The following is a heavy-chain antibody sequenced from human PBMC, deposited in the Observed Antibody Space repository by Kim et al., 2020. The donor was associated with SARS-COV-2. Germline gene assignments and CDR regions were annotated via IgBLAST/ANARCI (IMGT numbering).Heavy chain of an antibody. D-gene: IGHD6-13*01. V-gene: IGHV3-30*04. CDR2: ISYDGSNK. J-gene: IGHJ6*03. CDR3: ARDGVAAALTLYYYYYMDV. CDR1: GFTFSSYA. Sequence: GGSLRLSCAASGFTFSSYAMHWVRQAPGKGLEWVAVISYDGSNKYYADSVKGRFTISRDNSKNTLYLQMNSLRAEDTAVYYCARDGVAAALTLYYYYYMDVWGKGTTVTVSS.